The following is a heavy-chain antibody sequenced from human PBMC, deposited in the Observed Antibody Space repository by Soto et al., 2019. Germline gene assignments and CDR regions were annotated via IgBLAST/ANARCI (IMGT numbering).Heavy chain of an antibody. CDR2: IWNDGIRK. V-gene: IGHV3-33*08. Sequence: GGSLRLSCAASGFTFSSYAMSWVRQAPGKGLEWVALIWNDGIRKVYVDSVKGRFTISRDNSKNTLDPQMNNLRDEDTAVYYCARDDDNDANALDYWGPGTLVTVSS. CDR3: ARDDDNDANALDY. CDR1: GFTFSSYA. J-gene: IGHJ4*02.